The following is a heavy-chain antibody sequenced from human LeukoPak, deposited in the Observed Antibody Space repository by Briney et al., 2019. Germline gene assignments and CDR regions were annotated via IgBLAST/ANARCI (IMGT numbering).Heavy chain of an antibody. J-gene: IGHJ4*02. D-gene: IGHD5-18*01. CDR2: ISWDGGST. Sequence: GGSLRLSCAASGFTFDDYTMHWVRQAPGKGLEWVSLISWDGGSTYYADSVKGRFTISRDNSKNSLYLQMNSLRTEDTALYYCAKDSASYGYFDYWGQGTLVTVSS. CDR3: AKDSASYGYFDY. CDR1: GFTFDDYT. V-gene: IGHV3-43*01.